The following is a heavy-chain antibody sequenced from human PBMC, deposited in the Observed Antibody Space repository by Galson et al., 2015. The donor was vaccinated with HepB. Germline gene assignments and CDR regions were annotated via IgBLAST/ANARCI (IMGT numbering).Heavy chain of an antibody. CDR1: GYTFTSYG. J-gene: IGHJ4*02. V-gene: IGHV1-18*01. CDR3: ARDGGDWNYSNNFDY. D-gene: IGHD1-7*01. Sequence: SVKVSCKASGYTFTSYGISWVRQAPGQGLEWMGWISAYNGNTNYAQKLQGRVTMTTDTSTSTAYMELRSLRSDDTAVYYCARDGGDWNYSNNFDYWGQGTLVTVSS. CDR2: ISAYNGNT.